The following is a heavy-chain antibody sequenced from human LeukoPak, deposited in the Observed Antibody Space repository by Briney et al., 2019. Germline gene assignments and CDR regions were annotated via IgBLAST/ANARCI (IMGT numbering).Heavy chain of an antibody. Sequence: GGSLRLSCAGSVFTFSSAWTNWVRQAPGKGLEGVGRIKRKCQGGTTDYAPRVKGRFTISRDDSTDMVYLQMNSLKNEATAVYYCSTGGAQIDYWGQGTLVTVSS. CDR2: IKRKCQGGTT. V-gene: IGHV3-15*01. D-gene: IGHD4/OR15-4a*01. J-gene: IGHJ4*02. CDR3: STGGAQIDY. CDR1: VFTFSSAW.